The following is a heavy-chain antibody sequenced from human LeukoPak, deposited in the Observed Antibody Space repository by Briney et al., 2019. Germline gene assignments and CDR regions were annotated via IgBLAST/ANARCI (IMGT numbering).Heavy chain of an antibody. CDR2: IYPSDSDT. CDR1: GYSFTTHW. Sequence: GESLKISCKASGYSFTTHWIGWVRQKPGKGLEWMGIIYPSDSDTRYSPSFQGQVTISADKSISTAYLQWSSLKASDTAIYYCARLPSKWIQKSDYWGQGTLVTVSS. D-gene: IGHD5-18*01. CDR3: ARLPSKWIQKSDY. J-gene: IGHJ4*02. V-gene: IGHV5-51*01.